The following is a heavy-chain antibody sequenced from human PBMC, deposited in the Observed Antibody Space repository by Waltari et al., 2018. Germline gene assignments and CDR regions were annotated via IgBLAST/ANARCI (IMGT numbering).Heavy chain of an antibody. J-gene: IGHJ4*02. CDR1: GFTFSSSW. CDR2: VNTDGSST. CDR3: ASSGKEGY. V-gene: IGHV3-74*01. Sequence: EVQLVESGGGLVQPGGSLRLSCAVSGFTFSSSWMNWVRQAPGRGLGWGSRVNTDGSSTTYADSVKGRFTISRDNAKNTLFLQMNSLRAEDTAVYYCASSGKEGYWGQGTLVTVSS.